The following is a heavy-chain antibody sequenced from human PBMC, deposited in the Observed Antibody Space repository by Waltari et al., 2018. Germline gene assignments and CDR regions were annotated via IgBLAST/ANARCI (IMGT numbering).Heavy chain of an antibody. V-gene: IGHV3-48*04. CDR2: ISSSSSTI. CDR1: GFTFSSYS. J-gene: IGHJ2*01. Sequence: EVQLVESGGGLVQPGGSLRLSCAASGFTFSSYSMNWVRQAPGKGLEWVSYISSSSSTIYYADSVKGRFTISRDNAKNSLYLQMNSLRAEDTAVYYCARRLYWYFDLWGRGTLVTVSS. D-gene: IGHD3-16*01. CDR3: ARRLYWYFDL.